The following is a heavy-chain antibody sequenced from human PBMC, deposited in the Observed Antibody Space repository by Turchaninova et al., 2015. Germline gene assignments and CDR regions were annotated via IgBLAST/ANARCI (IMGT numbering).Heavy chain of an antibody. J-gene: IGHJ6*03. CDR2: NNPGGGTT. CDR1: GFTSTHYY. CDR3: ARVGGSGLDSYYMDI. Sequence: QVQLVQSGAALKTPGAPAVLSCEASGFTSTHYYRPWGRQDPGQGIEWMRMNNPGGGTTSAAPQFQGRVTMTRDTSTSTVHMELSSLRYEDTAVYYCARVGGSGLDSYYMDIWGKGTTVAVSS. D-gene: IGHD3-10*01. V-gene: IGHV1-46*01.